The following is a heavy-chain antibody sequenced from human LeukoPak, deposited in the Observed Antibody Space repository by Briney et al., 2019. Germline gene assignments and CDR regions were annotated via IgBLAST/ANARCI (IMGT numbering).Heavy chain of an antibody. CDR1: GGSITSYY. V-gene: IGHV4-59*08. CDR3: ASLTTVTQGYFDS. J-gene: IGHJ4*02. Sequence: SETLSLTCTVSGGSITSYYWSWIRQPPGKGLEWIGYIYYSGSTNYNPSLKSRLSISVDASKNQFSLKLSPVTATDTALYYCASLTTVTQGYFDSWGQGTLVTVSS. D-gene: IGHD4-17*01. CDR2: IYYSGST.